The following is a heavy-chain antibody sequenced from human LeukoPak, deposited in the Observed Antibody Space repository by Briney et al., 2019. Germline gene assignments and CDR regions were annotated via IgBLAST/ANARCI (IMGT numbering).Heavy chain of an antibody. CDR3: ARALWFGEKGSSYYYMDV. CDR1: GYTFSSYY. CDR2: IIPIFGTA. V-gene: IGHV1-69*13. Sequence: SVKVSCKASGYTFSSYYMHWVRQAPGQGLEWMGGIIPIFGTANYAQKFQGRVTITADESTSTAYMELSSLRSEDTAVYYCARALWFGEKGSSYYYMDVWGKGTTVTVSS. D-gene: IGHD3-10*01. J-gene: IGHJ6*03.